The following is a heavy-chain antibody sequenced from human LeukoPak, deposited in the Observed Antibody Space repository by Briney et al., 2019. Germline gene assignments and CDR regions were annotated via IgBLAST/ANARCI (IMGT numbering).Heavy chain of an antibody. V-gene: IGHV3-53*01. Sequence: GGSLRLSCAASGFTVSSNYMSWVRQAPGKGLEWVSVIYSGGSTYYADSVKGRFTISRDNSKNTLYLQMNSLRAEDTAVYYCASAFGVYALTHWGQGTLVTVSS. CDR2: IYSGGST. J-gene: IGHJ4*02. D-gene: IGHD2-8*01. CDR3: ASAFGVYALTH. CDR1: GFTVSSNY.